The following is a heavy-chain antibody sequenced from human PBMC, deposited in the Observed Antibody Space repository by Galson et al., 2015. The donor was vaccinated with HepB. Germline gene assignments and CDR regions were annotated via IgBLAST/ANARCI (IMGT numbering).Heavy chain of an antibody. Sequence: SVKVSCKASGYTFTNYAMNWVRQALGQGLEWMGWINTNTGNPTCAQGFTGRFVFSLDTSVSTAYLQIRSLKAEDTAVYYCARATYRGSYCFDYWGQGTLVTVSS. CDR2: INTNTGNP. CDR1: GYTFTNYA. CDR3: ARATYRGSYCFDY. V-gene: IGHV7-4-1*02. J-gene: IGHJ4*02. D-gene: IGHD1-26*01.